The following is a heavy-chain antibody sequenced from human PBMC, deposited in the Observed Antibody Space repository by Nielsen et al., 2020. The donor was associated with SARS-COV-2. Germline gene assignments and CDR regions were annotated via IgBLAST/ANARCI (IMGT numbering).Heavy chain of an antibody. J-gene: IGHJ5*02. CDR1: GGSISVEDYY. Sequence: SETLSLTCTVSGGSISVEDYYWGWIRQPPGKGLEWIAIINYRGPAYQTPSLKSRVTISVDTSKNQFSLNLSTVTAADTAVYYCARLTAHSDWFDPWSQGTLVTVSS. CDR2: INYRGPA. D-gene: IGHD3-16*01. CDR3: ARLTAHSDWFDP. V-gene: IGHV4-39*01.